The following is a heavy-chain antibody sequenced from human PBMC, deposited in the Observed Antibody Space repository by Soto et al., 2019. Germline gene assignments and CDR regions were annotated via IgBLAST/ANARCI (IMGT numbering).Heavy chain of an antibody. CDR3: ARETATAPQEGVEF. D-gene: IGHD1-1*01. CDR1: GYTFSDYY. J-gene: IGHJ4*02. Sequence: ASVKVSCKASGYTFSDYYIHWVRQGAGQGLEWMGWINPNSGGTKYAPKFQGGVTMTRDTSITTAYMELSRLRSGDTAVYYCARETATAPQEGVEFWGQGTLVTVTS. CDR2: INPNSGGT. V-gene: IGHV1-2*02.